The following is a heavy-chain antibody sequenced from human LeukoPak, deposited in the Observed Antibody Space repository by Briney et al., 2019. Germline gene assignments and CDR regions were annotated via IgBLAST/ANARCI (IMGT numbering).Heavy chain of an antibody. CDR2: IIPIFGTA. CDR3: ARDSSEFRSLIPH. CDR1: GGTFSSHA. V-gene: IGHV1-69*13. J-gene: IGHJ1*01. D-gene: IGHD2-21*01. Sequence: SVKVSFKASGGTFSSHAISWVRQAPGQGLEWMGGIIPIFGTAKYAQKFQGRVTITADESTSTAYMELRSLRSEDTAVYYCARDSSEFRSLIPHWGQGTLVTVSS.